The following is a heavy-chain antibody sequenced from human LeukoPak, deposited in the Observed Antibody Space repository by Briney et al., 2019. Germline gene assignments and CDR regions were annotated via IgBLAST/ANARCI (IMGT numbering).Heavy chain of an antibody. J-gene: IGHJ5*02. CDR3: ARADYDFWSGWFDP. V-gene: IGHV1-8*01. CDR2: MNPNSGNT. D-gene: IGHD3-3*01. Sequence: ASVKVSCKASGYTFTSYDIDWVRQATGQGLEWMGWMNPNSGNTGYAQKFQGRVTMTRNTSISTAYMELSSLRSEDTAVYYCARADYDFWSGWFDPWGQGTLVTVSS. CDR1: GYTFTSYD.